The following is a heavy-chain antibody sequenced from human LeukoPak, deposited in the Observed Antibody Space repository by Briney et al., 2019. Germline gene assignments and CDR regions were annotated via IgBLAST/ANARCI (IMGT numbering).Heavy chain of an antibody. CDR1: GGSFSGYY. D-gene: IGHD3-10*01. J-gene: IGHJ4*02. CDR2: INHSGST. V-gene: IGHV4-34*01. CDR3: ARGGEDYYGSGSYSVYYFDY. Sequence: SETLSLTCAVYGGSFSGYYWSWIRQPPGKGLEWIGEINHSGSTNYNPSLKSRVTISVDTSKNQFSLKLSSVTAADTAVYYCARGGEDYYGSGSYSVYYFDYWGRGTLVTVSS.